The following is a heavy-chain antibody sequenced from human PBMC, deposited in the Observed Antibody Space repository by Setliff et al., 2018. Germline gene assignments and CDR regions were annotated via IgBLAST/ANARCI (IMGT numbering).Heavy chain of an antibody. J-gene: IGHJ5*02. V-gene: IGHV1-3*01. Sequence: ASVKVSCKASGYIFTNYVIQWVRQAPGQGLELMGWINVANGDTRYSQKLQGRVTITMDKLATTVYMEVTSLRSEDTAVYYCARGGEYCDGVSCFSYNWFDMWGQGTLVTVSS. CDR1: GYIFTNYV. CDR2: INVANGDT. CDR3: ARGGEYCDGVSCFSYNWFDM. D-gene: IGHD2-21*01.